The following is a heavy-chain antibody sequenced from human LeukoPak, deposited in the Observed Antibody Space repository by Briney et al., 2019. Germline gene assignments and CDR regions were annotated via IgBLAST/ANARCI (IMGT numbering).Heavy chain of an antibody. V-gene: IGHV4-61*02. CDR1: GGSISSGSYY. CDR3: ARDKGDGYKLNWFDP. Sequence: SETLSLTCTVSGGSISSGSYYWSWIRQPAGKGLEWIGRIYTSGSTNYNPSLKSRVTISVDTSKNQFSLKLSSVTAADTAVYYCARDKGDGYKLNWFDPWGQGTLVTVSS. J-gene: IGHJ5*02. CDR2: IYTSGST. D-gene: IGHD5-24*01.